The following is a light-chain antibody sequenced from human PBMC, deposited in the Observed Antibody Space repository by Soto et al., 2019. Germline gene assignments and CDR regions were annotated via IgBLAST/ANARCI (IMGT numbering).Light chain of an antibody. V-gene: IGLV2-14*01. J-gene: IGLJ2*01. CDR2: EVN. Sequence: QSALTQPASVSGSPGQSITISCTGTSSDVGGYNFVSWYQQHPGKAPKLMIYEVNNRPSGVSNRFSGSKSGNTASLTISGLQAEDEANYYCSSYTSRSTRVLFGGGTKLTVL. CDR3: SSYTSRSTRVL. CDR1: SSDVGGYNF.